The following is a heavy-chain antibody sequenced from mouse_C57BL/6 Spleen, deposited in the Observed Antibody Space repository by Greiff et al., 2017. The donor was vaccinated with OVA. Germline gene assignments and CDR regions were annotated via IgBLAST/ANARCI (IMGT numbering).Heavy chain of an antibody. V-gene: IGHV3-6*01. Sequence: ESGPGLVKPSQSLSLTCSVTGYSITSGYYWNWIRQFPGNKLEWMGYISYDGSNNYNPSLKNRISITRDTSKNQFFLKLNSVTTEDTATYYCARESSGYSFDYWGQGTTLTVSS. D-gene: IGHD3-2*02. CDR2: ISYDGSN. J-gene: IGHJ2*01. CDR1: GYSITSGYY. CDR3: ARESSGYSFDY.